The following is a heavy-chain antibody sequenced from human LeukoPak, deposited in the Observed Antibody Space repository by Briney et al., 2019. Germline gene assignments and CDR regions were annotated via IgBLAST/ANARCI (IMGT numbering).Heavy chain of an antibody. D-gene: IGHD4-17*01. CDR1: GYSFASYW. CDR3: ASMATVTTFGYFDY. CDR2: IYPGDFDT. Sequence: GESLQISCQGSGYSFASYWIGWVRQMPGKGLEWMGVIYPGDFDTRYSPSFQGQVTISADKSISTAYVQWSSLKASDTAMYYCASMATVTTFGYFDYWGQGTLVTVSS. J-gene: IGHJ4*02. V-gene: IGHV5-51*01.